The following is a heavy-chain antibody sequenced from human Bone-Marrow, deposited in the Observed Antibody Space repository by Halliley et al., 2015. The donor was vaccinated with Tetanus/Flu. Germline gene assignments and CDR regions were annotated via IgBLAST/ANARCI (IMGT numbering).Heavy chain of an antibody. CDR3: ARGGGNWDPFDY. CDR2: VYPDDSDA. J-gene: IGHJ4*02. Sequence: QLVQSGAEVKKPGESLKISCKASGYSFTAYRIGWVRHMPGEGLEWMGVVYPDDSDARYSPSFEGHITISADKSISTAFLQWNSLKASDTAIYYCARGGGNWDPFDYWGQGTLVTVSS. D-gene: IGHD1-1*01. V-gene: IGHV5-51*01. CDR1: GYSFTAYR.